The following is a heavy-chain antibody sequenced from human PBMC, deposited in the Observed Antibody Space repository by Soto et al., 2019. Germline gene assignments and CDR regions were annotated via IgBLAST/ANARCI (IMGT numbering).Heavy chain of an antibody. Sequence: SETLSLTCAVYGGSFSGYYWSWIRQPPGKGLEWIGEINHSGSTNYNPSLKSRVTISVDTSKNQFSLKLSSVTAADTAVYYCARPQLIAAREGFDYWGQGTLVTVSS. CDR2: INHSGST. CDR3: ARPQLIAAREGFDY. CDR1: GGSFSGYY. V-gene: IGHV4-34*01. J-gene: IGHJ4*02. D-gene: IGHD6-13*01.